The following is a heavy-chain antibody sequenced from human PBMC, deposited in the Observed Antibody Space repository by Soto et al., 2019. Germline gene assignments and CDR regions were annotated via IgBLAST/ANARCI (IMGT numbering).Heavy chain of an antibody. V-gene: IGHV4-30-2*01. CDR3: ARGGGSDSFDY. J-gene: IGHJ4*02. Sequence: SLTCTVSGASITYGGYSWSWIRQTPGKGLEWIGYINHLETTFYNPSFESRLTLSIDRAKNQFSLNLNSMSAADRAVYFCARGGGSDSFDYWGQGILDTVSS. CDR1: GASITYGGYS. D-gene: IGHD1-26*01. CDR2: INHLETT.